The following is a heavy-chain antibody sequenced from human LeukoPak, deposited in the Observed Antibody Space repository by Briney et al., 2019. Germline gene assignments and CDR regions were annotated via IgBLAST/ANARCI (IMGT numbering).Heavy chain of an antibody. J-gene: IGHJ4*02. CDR1: GFTFSSYG. V-gene: IGHV3-30*18. CDR3: AKEKLPSGYSFLTDY. CDR2: ISYDGPNK. D-gene: IGHD5-18*01. Sequence: GGSLRLSCAASGFTFSSYGMHWVRQAPGKGLEWVAVISYDGPNKYYEESVKGRFTISRDDSKRTLYLQMNSLRPEDTAVYYCAKEKLPSGYSFLTDYWGQGTLVTVSS.